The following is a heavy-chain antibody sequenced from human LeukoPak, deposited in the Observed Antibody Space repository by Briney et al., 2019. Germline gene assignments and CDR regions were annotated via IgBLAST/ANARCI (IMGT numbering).Heavy chain of an antibody. CDR2: INPSGGST. J-gene: IGHJ4*02. V-gene: IGHV1-46*01. CDR3: ARVLGSSWPEYYFDY. Sequence: SVXVSXKASGYTFTSYYMHWVRQAPGQXLEWMGIINPSGGSTSYAQKFQGRVTMTRDTSTSTVYMELSSLRSEDTAVYYCARVLGSSWPEYYFDYWGQGTLVTVSS. D-gene: IGHD6-13*01. CDR1: GYTFTSYY.